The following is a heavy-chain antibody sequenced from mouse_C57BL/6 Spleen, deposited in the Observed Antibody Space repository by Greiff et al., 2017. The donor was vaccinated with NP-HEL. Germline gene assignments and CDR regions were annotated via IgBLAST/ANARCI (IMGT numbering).Heavy chain of an antibody. Sequence: QVHVKQSGPGLVQPSQRLSITCTVSGFSLTSYGVHWVRQSPGKGLEWLGVIWSGGSTDYNAAFISRLSISKDNSKSQVFFKMNSLQADDTAIYYCARLGYGSIYEAMDYWGQGTSVTVSS. CDR1: GFSLTSYG. CDR3: ARLGYGSIYEAMDY. D-gene: IGHD1-1*01. CDR2: IWSGGST. J-gene: IGHJ4*01. V-gene: IGHV2-2*01.